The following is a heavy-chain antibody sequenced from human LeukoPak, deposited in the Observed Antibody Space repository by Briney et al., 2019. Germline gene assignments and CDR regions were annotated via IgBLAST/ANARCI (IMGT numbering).Heavy chain of an antibody. V-gene: IGHV3-74*01. Sequence: PGGSLRLSCAAPGFTFSSYWMHWVRQAPGKGLVWVSRINSDGSSTSYADSVKGRFTISRDNAKNTLYLQMNSLRAEDTAVYYCARVLDFWSGYYTGVNNFDYWGQGTLVTVSS. CDR1: GFTFSSYW. CDR3: ARVLDFWSGYYTGVNNFDY. J-gene: IGHJ4*02. CDR2: INSDGSST. D-gene: IGHD3-3*01.